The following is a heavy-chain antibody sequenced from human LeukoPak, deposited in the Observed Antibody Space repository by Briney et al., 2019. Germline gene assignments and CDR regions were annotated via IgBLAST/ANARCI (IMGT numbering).Heavy chain of an antibody. J-gene: IGHJ4*02. CDR2: IYYSGST. V-gene: IGHV4-61*01. CDR1: GGSVSSGSYY. CDR3: ARVSGYGDSLPLDY. D-gene: IGHD4-17*01. Sequence: PSETLSLTCTVSGGSVSSGSYYWSWIRQPPGKGLEWIGYIYYSGSTNYNPSLKSRVTISVDTSKNQFSLKLSSVTAADTAVYYCARVSGYGDSLPLDYWGRGTLVTVSS.